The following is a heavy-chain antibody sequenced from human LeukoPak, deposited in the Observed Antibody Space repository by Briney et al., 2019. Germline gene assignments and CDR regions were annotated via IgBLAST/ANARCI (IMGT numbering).Heavy chain of an antibody. Sequence: ASLKVPCKASGYTFTSYGISWVRQAPGQGLERMGWISAYNGNTNYAQKLQGRVTMTTDTSTSTPYMELRSLRSDDTAVYYCERDSGCSYYDSSGIPGPFDYWGQGTLVTVSS. D-gene: IGHD3-22*01. CDR1: GYTFTSYG. CDR3: ERDSGCSYYDSSGIPGPFDY. CDR2: ISAYNGNT. J-gene: IGHJ4*02. V-gene: IGHV1-18*01.